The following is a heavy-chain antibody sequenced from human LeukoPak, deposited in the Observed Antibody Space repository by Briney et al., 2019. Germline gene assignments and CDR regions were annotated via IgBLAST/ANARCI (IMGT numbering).Heavy chain of an antibody. D-gene: IGHD1-20*01. Sequence: GGSLRLSCAASGFTFNDYYMSWIRQAPGKGLEWVSYISSSGSTIYYADSVKGRFTISRDNAKNSLYLQMNSLRAEDTAVYYCARDRRYNWNDLAYYGMDVWGQGTTVTVSS. V-gene: IGHV3-11*01. J-gene: IGHJ6*02. CDR1: GFTFNDYY. CDR3: ARDRRYNWNDLAYYGMDV. CDR2: ISSSGSTI.